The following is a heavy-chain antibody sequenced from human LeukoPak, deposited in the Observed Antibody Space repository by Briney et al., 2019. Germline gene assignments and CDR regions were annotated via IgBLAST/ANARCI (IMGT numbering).Heavy chain of an antibody. D-gene: IGHD4-17*01. CDR3: ASFTGRFVTTSNLDY. CDR2: IYTSGST. V-gene: IGHV4-4*07. Sequence: SETLSLTCTVSGDSISSYYWSWIRQPAGKGLEWIGRIYTSGSTNYNPSLKSRVTMSVDTSKNQFSLKLSSVTAADTAVYYCASFTGRFVTTSNLDYWGQGTLVTVSS. CDR1: GDSISSYY. J-gene: IGHJ4*02.